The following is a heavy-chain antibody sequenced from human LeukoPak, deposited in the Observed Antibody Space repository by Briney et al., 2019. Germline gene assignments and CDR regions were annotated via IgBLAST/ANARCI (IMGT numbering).Heavy chain of an antibody. Sequence: GESLKISCKGSGYSFTSYWIGWVRQMPGKGLEWMGIIYPGDSDTRYSPSFQGQVTISADKSISTAYLQWSSLKASDTAMYYCARHAGRFGELLLEGVDYWGQGTLVTVSS. CDR1: GYSFTSYW. D-gene: IGHD3-10*01. V-gene: IGHV5-51*01. CDR3: ARHAGRFGELLLEGVDY. J-gene: IGHJ4*02. CDR2: IYPGDSDT.